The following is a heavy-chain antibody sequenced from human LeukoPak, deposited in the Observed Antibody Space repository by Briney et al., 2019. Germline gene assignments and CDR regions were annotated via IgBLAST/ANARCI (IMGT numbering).Heavy chain of an antibody. CDR2: ISSSSSYI. J-gene: IGHJ4*02. Sequence: PGESLRLSCAASGFTFSSYSMNWVRQAPGKGLEWVSSISSSSSYIYYADSVKGRFTISRDNAKNSLYLQMNSLRAEDTAVYYCARDGYYYDSSGYLDYWGQGTLVTVSS. D-gene: IGHD3-22*01. CDR3: ARDGYYYDSSGYLDY. V-gene: IGHV3-21*01. CDR1: GFTFSSYS.